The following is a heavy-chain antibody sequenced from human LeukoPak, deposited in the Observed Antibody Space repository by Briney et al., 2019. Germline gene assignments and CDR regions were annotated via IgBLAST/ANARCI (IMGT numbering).Heavy chain of an antibody. V-gene: IGHV3-21*06. Sequence: PGGSLRLSCAASGFTLSSYSMNWVRQAPGEGLEWVSSISSRGSYISYAASVKGRLSISRDNAKNSLYLQMNSLRAEDTAVYYCARVGDDYGEPHFDYWGQGTLVTVSS. CDR3: ARVGDDYGEPHFDY. D-gene: IGHD4-17*01. CDR1: GFTLSSYS. CDR2: ISSRGSYI. J-gene: IGHJ4*02.